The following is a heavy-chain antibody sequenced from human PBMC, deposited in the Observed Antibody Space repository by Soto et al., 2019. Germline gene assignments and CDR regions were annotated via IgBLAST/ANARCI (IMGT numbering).Heavy chain of an antibody. CDR3: ARFGYEGLVPSALNYYYGMDV. V-gene: IGHV5-51*01. J-gene: IGHJ6*02. CDR1: GYSFTSYW. CDR2: IYPGDSDT. D-gene: IGHD2-2*01. Sequence: GESLKISCKGSGYSFTSYWIGWVRQMPGKGLEWMGIIYPGDSDTRYSPSFQGQVTISAGKSISTAYLQWSSLKASDTAMYYCARFGYEGLVPSALNYYYGMDVWGQGTTVTVSS.